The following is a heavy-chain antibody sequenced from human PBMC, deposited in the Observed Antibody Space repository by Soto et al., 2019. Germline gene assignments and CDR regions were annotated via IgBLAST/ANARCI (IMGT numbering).Heavy chain of an antibody. Sequence: GSPGISGTASGGTLSSYARQLVRQAPGQGLEWVTLISYDGSDKYYANPVKGRFTVSRDSSQNTVDLQMNSLRVEDTAKYYCVRWDGYGDLWGQGTLVTVSS. V-gene: IGHV3-30*03. CDR2: ISYDGSDK. CDR1: GGTLSSYA. J-gene: IGHJ4*02. D-gene: IGHD5-18*01. CDR3: VRWDGYGDL.